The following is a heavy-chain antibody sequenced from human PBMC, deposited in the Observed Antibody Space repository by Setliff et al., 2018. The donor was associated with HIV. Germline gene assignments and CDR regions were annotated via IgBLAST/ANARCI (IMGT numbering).Heavy chain of an antibody. CDR3: TTWDKGSVWFGELLVSPDVFDI. CDR2: IKSKTDGGTT. V-gene: IGHV3-15*01. CDR1: GFTFSNAW. J-gene: IGHJ3*02. Sequence: LRLSCAASGFTFSNAWMSWVRQAPGKGLEWVGRIKSKTDGGTTDYAASVKGRFTISRDDSKNTLYLQMNSLKIEDTAVYYCTTWDKGSVWFGELLVSPDVFDIWGQGTLVTVPS. D-gene: IGHD3-10*01.